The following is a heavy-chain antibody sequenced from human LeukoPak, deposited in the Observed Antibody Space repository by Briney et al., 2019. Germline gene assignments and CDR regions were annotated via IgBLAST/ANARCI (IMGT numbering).Heavy chain of an antibody. V-gene: IGHV3-74*01. D-gene: IGHD5-12*01. CDR2: INSDGRST. CDR3: ARVEGNIVTTTEGYFDY. Sequence: GGSLRLSCAASGFSFSGYWMHWVRQAPGKGLVWVSRINSDGRSTDYADSVKGRFTISRDNAKNSLYLQMNSLRAEDTAVYYCARVEGNIVTTTEGYFDYWGQGTLVTVSS. J-gene: IGHJ4*02. CDR1: GFSFSGYW.